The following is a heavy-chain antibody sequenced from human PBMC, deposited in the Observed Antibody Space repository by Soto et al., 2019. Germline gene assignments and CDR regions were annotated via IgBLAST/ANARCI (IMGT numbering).Heavy chain of an antibody. Sequence: PGGSLSLSCVASGFIFSNFGMHWVRQAPGKGLEWVAVISSDEKIKQYADSVRGRFAISRDNSKNTLYLQMTSLRAEDTAIYYCARGPRSVPHYWGQGTLVTVSS. V-gene: IGHV3-33*01. CDR3: ARGPRSVPHY. CDR1: GFIFSNFG. CDR2: ISSDEKIK. D-gene: IGHD6-6*01. J-gene: IGHJ4*02.